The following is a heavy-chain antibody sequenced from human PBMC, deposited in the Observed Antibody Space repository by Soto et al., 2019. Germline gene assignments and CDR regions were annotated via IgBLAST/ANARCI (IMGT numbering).Heavy chain of an antibody. Sequence: QVQLVQSGAEVKKPGSSVKVSCKASGGTFSSYAISWVRQAPGQGLEWMGGIIPIFGTANYAQKFKGRVPMTADESTSTAYMELSSLRSEDTYVYYCERGQGIPLWLEDYYYYGMDVWGQGTTVTVSS. CDR2: IIPIFGTA. CDR3: ERGQGIPLWLEDYYYYGMDV. J-gene: IGHJ6*02. D-gene: IGHD5-18*01. V-gene: IGHV1-69*01. CDR1: GGTFSSYA.